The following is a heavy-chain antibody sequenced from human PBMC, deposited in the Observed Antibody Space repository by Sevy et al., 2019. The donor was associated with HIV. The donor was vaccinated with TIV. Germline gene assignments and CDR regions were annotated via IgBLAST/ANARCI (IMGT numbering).Heavy chain of an antibody. CDR2: IWYDGSNK. V-gene: IGHV3-33*07. J-gene: IGHJ4*02. CDR1: GFTFTEFV. CDR3: ARDPSSGWPYYFDF. Sequence: GGSLRLSCAASGFTFTEFVMSWVRQAPGKGLEWVAVIWYDGSNKYYADSVKGRFTISRDNSKNTLYLQMNSLRAEDTAVYYCARDPSSGWPYYFDFWGQGTLVTVSS. D-gene: IGHD6-19*01.